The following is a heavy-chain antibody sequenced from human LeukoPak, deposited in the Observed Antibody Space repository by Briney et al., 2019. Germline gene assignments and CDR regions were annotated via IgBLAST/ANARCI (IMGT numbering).Heavy chain of an antibody. J-gene: IGHJ4*02. Sequence: KTGGSLRLSCAASGFTFNSYTMNWVRQALGKGLEWVSSISSTSSYISYADSVEGRFTISRDNAKNSLYLQMNSLRAEDTALYYCARAYSPPITMAVEAPDCWGQGTLVTVSS. V-gene: IGHV3-21*06. D-gene: IGHD3-22*01. CDR2: ISSTSSYI. CDR3: ARAYSPPITMAVEAPDC. CDR1: GFTFNSYT.